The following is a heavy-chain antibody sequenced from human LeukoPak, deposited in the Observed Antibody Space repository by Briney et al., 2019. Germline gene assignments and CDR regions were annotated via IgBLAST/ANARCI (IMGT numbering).Heavy chain of an antibody. CDR1: GFTFSSYA. J-gene: IGHJ4*02. CDR3: AKEGWDKSYWYGRIDY. D-gene: IGHD2-8*02. V-gene: IGHV3-23*01. Sequence: GGSLRLSCAASGFTFSSYAMSWVRQAPGKGLEWVSAISGSGGSTYYADSVKGRFTISRDNSKNTLYLQMNSLRAEDTAVYYCAKEGWDKSYWYGRIDYWGQGTLVTVSS. CDR2: ISGSGGST.